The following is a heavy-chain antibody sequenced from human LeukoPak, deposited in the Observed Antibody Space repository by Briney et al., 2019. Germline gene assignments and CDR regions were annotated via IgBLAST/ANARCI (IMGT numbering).Heavy chain of an antibody. CDR1: GYTFSSYG. CDR2: ISAYNGNT. CDR3: ARSEMATAYYGMDV. D-gene: IGHD5-24*01. V-gene: IGHV1-18*01. Sequence: GASVKVSCKASGYTFSSYGISWVRQAPGQGLEWMAWISAYNGNTKYAQKLQGRVTMTTDTSTSTAYMELRSLRSDDTAVYYCARSEMATAYYGMDVWGQGTTVTVSS. J-gene: IGHJ6*02.